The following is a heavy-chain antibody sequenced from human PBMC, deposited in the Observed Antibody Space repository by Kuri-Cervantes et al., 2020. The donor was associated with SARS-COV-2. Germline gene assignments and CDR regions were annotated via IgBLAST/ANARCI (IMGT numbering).Heavy chain of an antibody. V-gene: IGHV3-73*01. Sequence: KVSCKASGYTFTGYYMHWVRQASGKGLEWVGRVRGKANNYATAYAASVKGRFTISRDDLKNTAYLQMSSLKTEDTAVYYCTTLIDYWGQGALVTVSS. CDR3: TTLIDY. CDR1: GYTFTGYY. CDR2: VRGKANNYAT. J-gene: IGHJ4*02.